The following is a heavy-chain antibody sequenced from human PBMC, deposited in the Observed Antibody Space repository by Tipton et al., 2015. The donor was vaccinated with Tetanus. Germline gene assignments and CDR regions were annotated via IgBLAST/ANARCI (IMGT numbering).Heavy chain of an antibody. CDR2: ILDGAST. CDR3: ARANYDTSKRGPFDG. V-gene: IGHV4-61*01. Sequence: LRLSCTVLGGSVSSGSYYWAWIRQPPGKGLEYIGYILDGASTHYNPSLKSRVTVSAGPSQNQFSLKLSSVTAADTAVYYCARANYDTSKRGPFDGWGEGILVILS. J-gene: IGHJ4*02. CDR1: GGSVSSGSYY. D-gene: IGHD3-9*01.